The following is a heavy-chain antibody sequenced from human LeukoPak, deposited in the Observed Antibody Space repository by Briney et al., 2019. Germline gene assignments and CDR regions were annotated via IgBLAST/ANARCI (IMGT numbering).Heavy chain of an antibody. J-gene: IGHJ4*02. D-gene: IGHD6-13*01. Sequence: PGGSLRLSCAASGFTFSSYSMNWVRQAPGKGLEWVSSISSSSSYIYYADSVKGRFTISRDNAKNSLYLQMNSLRAEDTAVYYCAREGDMAAAAIGPFDYWGQGTLVTVSS. CDR2: ISSSSSYI. CDR3: AREGDMAAAAIGPFDY. CDR1: GFTFSSYS. V-gene: IGHV3-21*01.